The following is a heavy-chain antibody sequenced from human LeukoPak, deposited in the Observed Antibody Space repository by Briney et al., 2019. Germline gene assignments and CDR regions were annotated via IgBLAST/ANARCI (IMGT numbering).Heavy chain of an antibody. V-gene: IGHV3-23*01. Sequence: PGGSLRLSCAASGFSFSTFAMSWVRQAPGKGLEWVSTITDSGASTYYADSVKGRFTISRDNSKNTMYLQMDSLTAEDTAVYYCAKTMGRIDVDYWGQGTRISVSS. D-gene: IGHD2-15*01. CDR1: GFSFSTFA. CDR2: ITDSGAST. CDR3: AKTMGRIDVDY. J-gene: IGHJ4*02.